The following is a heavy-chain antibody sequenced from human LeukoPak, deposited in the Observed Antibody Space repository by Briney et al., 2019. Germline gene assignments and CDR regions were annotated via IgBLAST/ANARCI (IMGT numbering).Heavy chain of an antibody. CDR3: ARCCLQRDGDNGGGDY. CDR2: INHSGYT. D-gene: IGHD4-17*01. J-gene: IGHJ4*02. V-gene: IGHV4-34*01. CDR1: GFTFSNYA. Sequence: GSLRLSCAASGFTFSNYAMHWVRQPPGKGLEWIEEINHSGYTSYNPSLKSRVTLSVDTSKHQFSLKLTSVTAADTAVYYCARCCLQRDGDNGGGDYWGQGTLVTVSS.